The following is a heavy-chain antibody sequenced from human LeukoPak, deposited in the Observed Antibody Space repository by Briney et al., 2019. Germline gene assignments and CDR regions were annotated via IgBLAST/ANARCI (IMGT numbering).Heavy chain of an antibody. D-gene: IGHD3-22*01. CDR3: ATSTYYYDSSGYYWGTLAH. Sequence: GSLRLSCAASGFTFSSYGMHWVRQAPGKGLEWAAVIWYDGSNKYYADSVKGRFTISRDNSKNTLYLQMNSLRAEDTAVYYCATSTYYYDSSGYYWGTLAHWGQGTLVTVSS. J-gene: IGHJ4*02. V-gene: IGHV3-33*01. CDR1: GFTFSSYG. CDR2: IWYDGSNK.